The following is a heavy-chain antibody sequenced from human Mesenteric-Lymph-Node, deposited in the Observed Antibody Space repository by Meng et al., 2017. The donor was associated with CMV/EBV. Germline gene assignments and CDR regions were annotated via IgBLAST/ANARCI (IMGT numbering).Heavy chain of an antibody. CDR2: IYYSGST. CDR1: GGSISSGGYY. Sequence: LRLSCTVSGGSISSGGYYWSWIRQHPGKGLEWIGYIYYSGSTYYNPSLKSRVTISVDTSKNQFSLKLSSVTAADTAVYYCARLVNHGSDFWSLYYYYYYGMDVWGQGTTVTVSS. CDR3: ARLVNHGSDFWSLYYYYYYGMDV. J-gene: IGHJ6*02. D-gene: IGHD3-3*01. V-gene: IGHV4-31*03.